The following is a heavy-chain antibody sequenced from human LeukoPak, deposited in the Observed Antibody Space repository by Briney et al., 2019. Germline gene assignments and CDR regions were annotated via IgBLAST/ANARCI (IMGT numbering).Heavy chain of an antibody. CDR2: IRYDGSNK. CDR1: GFTFSSYG. CDR3: AKDYLRPVVFDY. V-gene: IGHV3-30*02. D-gene: IGHD1-14*01. Sequence: PGGSLRLSCAASGFTFSSYGMHWVRQAPGKGLEWVAFIRYDGSNKYFADSVKGQFTISRDNSKNTLYLQMNSLRAEDTAVYYCAKDYLRPVVFDYWGQGTLVTVSS. J-gene: IGHJ4*02.